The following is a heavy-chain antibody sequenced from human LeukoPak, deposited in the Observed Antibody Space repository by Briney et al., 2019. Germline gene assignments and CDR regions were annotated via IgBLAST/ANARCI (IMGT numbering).Heavy chain of an antibody. CDR3: SFSGNYGVY. J-gene: IGHJ4*02. Sequence: GGSLRLSCAASGFTFSSYSMNWVRQAPGKGLEWVSKISGSSITIYYADSVKGRFTISRDNAKNSLYLQLTSLGDEDTAVYYCSFSGNYGVYWGQGTLVTVSS. CDR2: ISGSSITI. V-gene: IGHV3-48*02. D-gene: IGHD4-11*01. CDR1: GFTFSSYS.